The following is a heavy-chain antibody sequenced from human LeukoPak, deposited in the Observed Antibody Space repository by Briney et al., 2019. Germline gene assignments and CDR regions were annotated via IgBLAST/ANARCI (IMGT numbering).Heavy chain of an antibody. CDR3: ARGWDIVVVPAAHYNWFDP. CDR2: INHSGST. Sequence: PSETLSLTCAVYGGSFSGYYWIWIRHPPGKGLEWIGEINHSGSTNYNPSLKSRVTISVDTSKNQFSLKLSSVTAADTAVYYCARGWDIVVVPAAHYNWFDPWGQGTLVTVSS. J-gene: IGHJ5*02. CDR1: GGSFSGYY. D-gene: IGHD2-2*01. V-gene: IGHV4-34*01.